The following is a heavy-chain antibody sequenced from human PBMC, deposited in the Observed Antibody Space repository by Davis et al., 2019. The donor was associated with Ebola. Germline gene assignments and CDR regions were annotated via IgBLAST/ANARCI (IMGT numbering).Heavy chain of an antibody. CDR2: IYTSGST. D-gene: IGHD2-2*01. Sequence: PSETLSLTCTVSGGSISSGSYYWSWIRQPAGKGLEWIGHIYTSGSTNYNPSLKSRVTISVDTSKNQFSLKLSSVTAADTAVYYCARGKDIVVVRGGWFDPWGQGTLVTVSS. J-gene: IGHJ5*02. CDR1: GGSISSGSYY. V-gene: IGHV4-61*09. CDR3: ARGKDIVVVRGGWFDP.